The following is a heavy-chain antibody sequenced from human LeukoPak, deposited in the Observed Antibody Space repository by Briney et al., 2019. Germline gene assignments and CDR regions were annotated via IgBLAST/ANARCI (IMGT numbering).Heavy chain of an antibody. CDR3: AHSAHISGYYTYYLYMDV. Sequence: PSETLSLTCTVSGGSISSSSQNWAWIRQPPGKGLEYIGIISYSGSTEYNPSLKSRVTISVDTSKNQFSLKLSSVTAADTAIYYCAHSAHISGYYTYYLYMDVWGKGTRVTVSS. CDR2: ISYSGST. J-gene: IGHJ6*03. V-gene: IGHV4-39*07. D-gene: IGHD3-3*01. CDR1: GGSISSSSQN.